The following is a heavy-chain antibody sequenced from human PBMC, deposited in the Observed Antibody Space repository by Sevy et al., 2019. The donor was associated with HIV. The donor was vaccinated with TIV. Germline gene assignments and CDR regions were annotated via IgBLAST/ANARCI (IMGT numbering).Heavy chain of an antibody. CDR1: GFTFSSYA. CDR3: AKGSLTYYYDSSGLGGAFDI. J-gene: IGHJ3*02. CDR2: ISGSGGST. Sequence: GSLRLSCAASGFTFSSYAMSWVRQAPGKGLEWVSAISGSGGSTYYADSVKGRFTISRDNSKNTLYLQMNSLRAEDTAVYYCAKGSLTYYYDSSGLGGAFDIWGQGTMVTVSS. V-gene: IGHV3-23*01. D-gene: IGHD3-22*01.